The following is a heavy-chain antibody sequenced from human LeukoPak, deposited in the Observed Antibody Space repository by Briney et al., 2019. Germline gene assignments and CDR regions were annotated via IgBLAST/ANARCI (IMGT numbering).Heavy chain of an antibody. V-gene: IGHV3-66*01. CDR1: GFTVSSNY. D-gene: IGHD6-13*01. CDR3: ARARAAAGTRFAYYYYGMDV. CDR2: IYCGGST. Sequence: GGSLRLSCAASGFTVSSNYMSWVRQAPGKGLGWGSVIYCGGSTYYADSVKGRFTISRDNSKNTLYLQMNSLRAEDTAVYYCARARAAAGTRFAYYYYGMDVWGQGTTVTVSS. J-gene: IGHJ6*02.